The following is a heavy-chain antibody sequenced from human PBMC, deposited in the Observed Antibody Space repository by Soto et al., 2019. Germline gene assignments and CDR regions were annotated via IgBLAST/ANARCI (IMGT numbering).Heavy chain of an antibody. CDR1: GITINTAW. Sequence: EGQLVESGGGLVKPGESLRLSCEVSGITINTAWMSWVRQAPGKGLEWVGRIKTKNDGETTEFAAAVDGRFSISRDDSRNTIYLQMNSLRTEDTVVYYCTREWWGDFAWGQGSLVTVSS. V-gene: IGHV3-15*01. CDR3: TREWWGDFA. CDR2: IKTKNDGETT. D-gene: IGHD2-8*01. J-gene: IGHJ4*02.